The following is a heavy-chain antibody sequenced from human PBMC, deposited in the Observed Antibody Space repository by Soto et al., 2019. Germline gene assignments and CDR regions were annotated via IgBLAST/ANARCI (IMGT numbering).Heavy chain of an antibody. J-gene: IGHJ6*02. D-gene: IGHD3-22*01. Sequence: ASVKVSCKASGGTFSSYAISWVRQAPGQGLEWMGGIIPIFGTANYAQKFQGRVTITADESTSTAYMELSSLRSEDTAVYYCVVTYYYDSSGYFSRYYYYGMDVWGQGTTVTVSS. CDR3: VVTYYYDSSGYFSRYYYYGMDV. CDR1: GGTFSSYA. CDR2: IIPIFGTA. V-gene: IGHV1-69*13.